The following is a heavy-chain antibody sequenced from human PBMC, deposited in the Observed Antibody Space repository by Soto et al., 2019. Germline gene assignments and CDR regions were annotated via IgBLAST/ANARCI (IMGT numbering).Heavy chain of an antibody. D-gene: IGHD6-13*01. CDR3: ARGAFYSSSWTDYYYYYGMDV. J-gene: IGHJ6*02. Sequence: ASVKVSCKASGYTFTGYYMHWVRQAPGQGLEWMGWINPNSGGTNYAQKFQGWVTMTRDTSISTAYMELSRLRSDDTAVYYCARGAFYSSSWTDYYYYYGMDVWGQGTTVTVSS. CDR1: GYTFTGYY. V-gene: IGHV1-2*04. CDR2: INPNSGGT.